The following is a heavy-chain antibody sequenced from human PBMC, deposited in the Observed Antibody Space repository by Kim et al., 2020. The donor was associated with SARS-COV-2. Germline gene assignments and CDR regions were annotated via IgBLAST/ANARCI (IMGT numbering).Heavy chain of an antibody. CDR3: ARALRGSGWYGVGGMDV. J-gene: IGHJ6*02. CDR2: IIPIFGTA. CDR1: GGTFSSYA. Sequence: SVKVSCKASGGTFSSYAISWVRQAPGQGLEWMGGIIPIFGTANYAQKFQGRVTITADESTSTAYMELSSLRSEDTAVYYCARALRGSGWYGVGGMDVWGQGTTVTVSS. V-gene: IGHV1-69*13. D-gene: IGHD6-19*01.